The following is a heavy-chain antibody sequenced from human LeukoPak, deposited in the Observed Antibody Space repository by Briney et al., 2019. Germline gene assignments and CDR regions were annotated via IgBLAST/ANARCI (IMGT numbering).Heavy chain of an antibody. J-gene: IGHJ4*02. Sequence: ASVKVSCKASGYTFTSYYMHWVRQAPGQGLEWMGIINPGGGSRTYAQKLQGRVTMTGDTSTSTVYMELSSLRSEDTAVYYCARSGFWSGYYNVPSPPSYWGQGTLDTVSS. D-gene: IGHD3-3*01. V-gene: IGHV1-46*01. CDR1: GYTFTSYY. CDR3: ARSGFWSGYYNVPSPPSY. CDR2: INPGGGSR.